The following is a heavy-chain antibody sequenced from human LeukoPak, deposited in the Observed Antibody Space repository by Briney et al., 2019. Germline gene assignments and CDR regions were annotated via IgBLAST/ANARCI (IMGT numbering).Heavy chain of an antibody. Sequence: GRSLRLSCAASGFTFSNFWMSWVRQAPGKGLEWVANIKQDGSEKYYVDSVKGRFTISRDNAKNSLYLQMNSLRAGDTAVYYCASHSVGYGPFDSWGQGTLVTVSS. CDR1: GFTFSNFW. J-gene: IGHJ4*02. V-gene: IGHV3-7*02. D-gene: IGHD6-25*01. CDR3: ASHSVGYGPFDS. CDR2: IKQDGSEK.